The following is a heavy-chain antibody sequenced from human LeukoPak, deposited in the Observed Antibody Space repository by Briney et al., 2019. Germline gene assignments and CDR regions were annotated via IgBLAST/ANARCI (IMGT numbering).Heavy chain of an antibody. D-gene: IGHD3-10*01. CDR3: ARAGSPGGYFDY. J-gene: IGHJ4*02. V-gene: IGHV3-11*04. Sequence: GGSLRLSCAASGFTFTDYYMSWIRQAPGKGLEWVSYISGGRSTMYYADSVKGRFTISRDNAKNSLYLQMNSLRAEDTAVYYCARAGSPGGYFDYWGQGTLVTVSS. CDR2: ISGGRSTM. CDR1: GFTFTDYY.